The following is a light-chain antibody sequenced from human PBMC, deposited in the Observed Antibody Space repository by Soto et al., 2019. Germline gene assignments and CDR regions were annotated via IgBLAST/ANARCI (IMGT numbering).Light chain of an antibody. CDR2: EVS. CDR1: SSDVGGYNY. CDR3: SSYAGSNNLVV. Sequence: QSALTQPPSASGSPGRSVTISCTGTSSDVGGYNYVSWYQQQPGKAPKLMIYEVSKRPSGVPDRFSGSKSGNTASLTVSGLQAEDEADYYCSSYAGSNNLVVFGGGTKLTVL. V-gene: IGLV2-8*01. J-gene: IGLJ2*01.